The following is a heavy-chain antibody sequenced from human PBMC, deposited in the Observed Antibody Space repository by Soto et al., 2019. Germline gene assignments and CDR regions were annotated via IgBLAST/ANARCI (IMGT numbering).Heavy chain of an antibody. V-gene: IGHV1-2*02. Sequence: ASVKVSCKASGYTFTGYYMNWVRQAPGQELEWMGWITPNSGGTNYAQKFQGRVTMTRDTSISTAYMELSRLRSDDTAVYYCARAGLAAAGSYYYYGMDVWGQGTTVTVSS. CDR2: ITPNSGGT. J-gene: IGHJ6*02. CDR3: ARAGLAAAGSYYYYGMDV. D-gene: IGHD6-13*01. CDR1: GYTFTGYY.